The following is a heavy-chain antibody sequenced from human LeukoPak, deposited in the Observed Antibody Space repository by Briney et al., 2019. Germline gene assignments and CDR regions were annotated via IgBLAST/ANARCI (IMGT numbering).Heavy chain of an antibody. V-gene: IGHV3-7*01. CDR3: ARRGIISGRYWAYYFDY. D-gene: IGHD6-19*01. CDR1: GFTFSSYW. CDR2: IKQDGSEK. J-gene: IGHJ4*02. Sequence: PGGSLRLSCAASGFTFSSYWMSWVRQAPGKGLEWVANIKQDGSEKYYVDSVKGRFTISRDNAKNSLYLQMSSLRAEDTAVYYCARRGIISGRYWAYYFDYWGQGTLVTVSS.